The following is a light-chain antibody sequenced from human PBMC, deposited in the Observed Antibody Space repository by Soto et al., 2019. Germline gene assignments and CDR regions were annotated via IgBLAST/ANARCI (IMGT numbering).Light chain of an antibody. J-gene: IGKJ4*01. CDR2: KAS. V-gene: IGKV1-5*03. Sequence: DIQMTQSPSTLSASVGDRVTITSRASQSISSWLAWYQQKPGKAPKLLIYKASSLESGVPSRFSVSGSGTEFTLTISSLQPDDFATYYCQQYNSYPLTFGGGTKVESK. CDR3: QQYNSYPLT. CDR1: QSISSW.